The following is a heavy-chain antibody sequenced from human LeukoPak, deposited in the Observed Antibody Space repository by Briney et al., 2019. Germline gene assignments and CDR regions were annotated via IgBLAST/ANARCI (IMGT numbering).Heavy chain of an antibody. CDR1: GGSISGSY. CDR3: ASTAVRGVNAFDI. V-gene: IGHV4-59*12. J-gene: IGHJ3*02. D-gene: IGHD3-10*01. Sequence: SETLSLTCSVSGGSISGSYWNWIRQPPGKGLEWIGYVSYSGSTNYNPSLKSRVTISVDTSKNQFSLKLSSVTAADTAVYYCASTAVRGVNAFDIWGQGTMVTVSS. CDR2: VSYSGST.